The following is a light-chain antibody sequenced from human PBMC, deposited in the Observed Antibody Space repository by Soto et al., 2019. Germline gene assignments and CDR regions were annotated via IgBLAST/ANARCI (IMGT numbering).Light chain of an antibody. V-gene: IGKV3-20*01. Sequence: EIVLTQSPGTLSLSPGERATLSCRASQSVTSGYLAWYQQKPGQSPRLLMYGASSTATGVPDRFSGRGSGTDFTLTNTRLEPEDFAVYYCHQYGTSPLTFGGGTKVEIK. CDR2: GAS. CDR1: QSVTSGY. J-gene: IGKJ4*01. CDR3: HQYGTSPLT.